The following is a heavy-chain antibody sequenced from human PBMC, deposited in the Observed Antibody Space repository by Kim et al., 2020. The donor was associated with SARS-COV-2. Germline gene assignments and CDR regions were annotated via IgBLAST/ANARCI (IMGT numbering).Heavy chain of an antibody. D-gene: IGHD3-10*01. J-gene: IGHJ5*02. V-gene: IGHV3-23*01. Sequence: RFTISRDNSKNTLYLQMNSLRAEDTAVYYCAKEEGGWVRGHIASYNWFDPWGQGTLVTVSS. CDR3: AKEEGGWVRGHIASYNWFDP.